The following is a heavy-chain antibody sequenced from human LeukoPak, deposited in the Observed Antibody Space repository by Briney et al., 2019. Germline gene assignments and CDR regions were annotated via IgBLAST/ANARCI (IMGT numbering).Heavy chain of an antibody. V-gene: IGHV3-20*04. CDR2: INWNGGST. CDR3: AGDFYYYGSGSTAAPFDY. CDR1: GFTFDDYG. D-gene: IGHD3-10*01. Sequence: GGSLRLSCAASGFTFDDYGMSWVRQAPGKGLEWVSGINWNGGSTGYADSVKGRFTISRDNAKNSLYLQTNSLRAEDTALYYCAGDFYYYGSGSTAAPFDYWGQGTLVTVSS. J-gene: IGHJ4*02.